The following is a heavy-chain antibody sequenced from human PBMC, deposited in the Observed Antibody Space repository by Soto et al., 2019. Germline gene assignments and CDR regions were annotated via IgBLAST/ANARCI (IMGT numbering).Heavy chain of an antibody. J-gene: IGHJ4*02. CDR3: ARHTFGGYSGRPDYFDY. Sequence: SETLSLTCTVSGGSISSYYWSWIRQPPGKGLEWIGYIYYSGSTNYNPSLKSRVTISVDTSKNQFSLRLSSVTAADTAVYYCARHTFGGYSGRPDYFDYWGQGTLVTVSS. CDR2: IYYSGST. V-gene: IGHV4-59*08. CDR1: GGSISSYY. D-gene: IGHD5-12*01.